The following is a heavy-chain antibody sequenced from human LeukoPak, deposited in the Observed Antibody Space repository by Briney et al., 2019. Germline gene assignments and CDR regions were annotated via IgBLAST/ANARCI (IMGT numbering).Heavy chain of an antibody. CDR3: AKDRPDCSSTSCSLGYYYGMDV. V-gene: IGHV3-30*18. CDR2: ISYDGSNK. Sequence: GGSLRLSCAASGFTFSSYGMHWVRQAPGKGLEWVAVISYDGSNKYYADSVKGRFTIPRDNSKNTLYLQMNSPRAEDTAVYYCAKDRPDCSSTSCSLGYYYGMDVWGQGTTVTVSS. D-gene: IGHD2-2*01. J-gene: IGHJ6*02. CDR1: GFTFSSYG.